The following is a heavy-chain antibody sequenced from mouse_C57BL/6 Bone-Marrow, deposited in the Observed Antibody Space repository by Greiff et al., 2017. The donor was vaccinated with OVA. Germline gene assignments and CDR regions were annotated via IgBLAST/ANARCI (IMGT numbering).Heavy chain of an antibody. CDR3: AGSTMITRAFDY. CDR1: GYTFTSYW. D-gene: IGHD2-4*01. CDR2: IHPNSGST. J-gene: IGHJ2*01. V-gene: IGHV1-64*01. Sequence: QVQLQQSGAELVKPGASVKISCKASGYTFTSYWMHWVKQRPGQGLEWIGMIHPNSGSTNYNEKFKSKATLTVDKSSSTAYMQLSSLTSEDSAVYYCAGSTMITRAFDYWGQGTTLTVSS.